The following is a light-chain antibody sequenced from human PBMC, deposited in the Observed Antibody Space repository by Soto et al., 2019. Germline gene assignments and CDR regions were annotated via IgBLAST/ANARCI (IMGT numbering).Light chain of an antibody. CDR3: QQSYSSPIT. CDR1: QSIRSY. CDR2: AAS. V-gene: IGKV1-39*01. Sequence: IEMTQSSASLSAAVGDRFTISGRSSQSIRSYLNWYQQKPGQAPQLLIYAASNLQSGVPSRFSGSGSGTDFTLTISSLQPEDFATYYCQQSYSSPITFGQGTRLEIK. J-gene: IGKJ5*01.